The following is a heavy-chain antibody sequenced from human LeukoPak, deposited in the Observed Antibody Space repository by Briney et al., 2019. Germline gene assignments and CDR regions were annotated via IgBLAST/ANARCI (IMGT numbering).Heavy chain of an antibody. CDR1: GYTFTSYG. CDR3: ARAGDYYGSGSYVAY. J-gene: IGHJ4*02. D-gene: IGHD3-10*01. V-gene: IGHV1-18*01. Sequence: ASVKVSCKASGYTFTSYGISWVRQAPGQGLEWMGWISAYNGNTNYAQKLQGRVTMTTDTSTSTAYMELRSLRSDDTAVYYCARAGDYYGSGSYVAYWGQGTLVTVSS. CDR2: ISAYNGNT.